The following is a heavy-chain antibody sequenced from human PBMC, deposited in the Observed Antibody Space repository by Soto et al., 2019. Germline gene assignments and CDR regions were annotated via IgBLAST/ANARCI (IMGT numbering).Heavy chain of an antibody. J-gene: IGHJ6*02. Sequence: SETLCLTCAVYGGSFSGYYWSWIRQPPGKGLEWIGYIYYSGSTYYNPSLKSRVTISVDTSKNQFSLKLSSVTAADTAVYYCARAVRRGGYYYGMDVWGQGTTVTVSS. D-gene: IGHD3-16*01. CDR3: ARAVRRGGYYYGMDV. V-gene: IGHV4-30-4*08. CDR1: GGSFSGYY. CDR2: IYYSGST.